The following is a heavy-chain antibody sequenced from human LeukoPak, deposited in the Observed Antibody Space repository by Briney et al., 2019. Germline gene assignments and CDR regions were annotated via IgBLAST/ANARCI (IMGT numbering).Heavy chain of an antibody. CDR1: GFTFSSYA. CDR2: ISSNGGST. V-gene: IGHV3-64*01. CDR3: ARLVTAENYFDY. J-gene: IGHJ4*02. Sequence: PGGSLRLSCAASGFTFSSYAMHWVRQAPGKGLEYVSAISSNGGSTYYANSVKGRFTISRDNSKNTLYLQMGSLRAEDMAVYYCARLVTAENYFDYWGQGTLVTVSS. D-gene: IGHD2-21*02.